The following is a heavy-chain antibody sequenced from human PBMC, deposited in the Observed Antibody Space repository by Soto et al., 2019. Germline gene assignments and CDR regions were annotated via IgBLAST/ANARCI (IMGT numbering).Heavy chain of an antibody. CDR2: IWYDGSNE. J-gene: IGHJ4*02. CDR1: GFTFTNYG. CDR3: TRDPYGGSRYYFDS. D-gene: IGHD1-26*01. V-gene: IGHV3-33*01. Sequence: QVQLVESGGGVVQPGRSLRLSCAASGFTFTNYGMHWVHQAPGKGLEWVAVIWYDGSNEYYADSVKGRFTISKDNSQNTLYLQMNNLRAEDTAMYYCTRDPYGGSRYYFDSWGQGTLVTVSS.